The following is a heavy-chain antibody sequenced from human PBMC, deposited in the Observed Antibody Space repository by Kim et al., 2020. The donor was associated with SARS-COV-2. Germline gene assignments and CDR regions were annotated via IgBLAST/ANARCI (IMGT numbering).Heavy chain of an antibody. D-gene: IGHD3-3*01. CDR3: ARDNYDFWSGYYMENWFDP. V-gene: IGHV4-4*02. J-gene: IGHJ5*02. Sequence: KSRVTISVDKSKNQFSLKLSSVTAADTAMYYCARDNYDFWSGYYMENWFDPWGQGTLVTVSS.